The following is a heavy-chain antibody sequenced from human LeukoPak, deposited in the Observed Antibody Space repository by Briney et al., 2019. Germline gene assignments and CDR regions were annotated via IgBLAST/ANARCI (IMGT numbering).Heavy chain of an antibody. V-gene: IGHV1-2*04. Sequence: ASVKVSCKASGYTFTTYYMHWVRQAPGQGLEWMGWINPNSGGTNYAQKFQGWVTMTRDTSISTAYMELSRLRSDDTAVYYCARDSPTTGSDAFDIWGQGTMVTVSS. CDR2: INPNSGGT. CDR3: ARDSPTTGSDAFDI. D-gene: IGHD1-14*01. J-gene: IGHJ3*02. CDR1: GYTFTTYY.